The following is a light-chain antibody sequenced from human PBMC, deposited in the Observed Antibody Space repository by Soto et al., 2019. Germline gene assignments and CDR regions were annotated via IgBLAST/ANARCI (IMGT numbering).Light chain of an antibody. CDR3: QHRANWPALI. J-gene: IGKJ4*01. V-gene: IGKV3-11*01. CDR1: QSVSSY. Sequence: EIVLTQSPATLSLSPGESATLSCRATQSVSSYLAWYQQKPGQAPRLLLYDASNRATGIPARFSGSGSGTDFTLTISSLEPEDFAVHYCQHRANWPALIFGGGTKVEIK. CDR2: DAS.